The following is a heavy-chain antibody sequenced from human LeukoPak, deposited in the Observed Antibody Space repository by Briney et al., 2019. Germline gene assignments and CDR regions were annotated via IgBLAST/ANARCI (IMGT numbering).Heavy chain of an antibody. CDR2: ISFDGSNQ. D-gene: IGHD5-12*01. CDR1: GFTFSSFG. Sequence: GGSLRLSCAASGFTFSSFGMHWVRQAPGQGLEWVAVISFDGSNQYYADSVKGRFTIYRDNFKNTVYLQMNSLRAEETAVYYCARGLEYSGYDFDYWGQGTLVTVSS. V-gene: IGHV3-30*03. J-gene: IGHJ4*02. CDR3: ARGLEYSGYDFDY.